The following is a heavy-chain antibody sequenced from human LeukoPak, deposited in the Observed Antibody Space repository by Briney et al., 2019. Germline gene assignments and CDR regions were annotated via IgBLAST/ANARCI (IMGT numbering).Heavy chain of an antibody. CDR3: ARTVLRFLEWLSHFDY. D-gene: IGHD3-3*01. V-gene: IGHV4-39*01. J-gene: IGHJ4*02. CDR2: IYYSGST. Sequence: SETLSLTCTVSGGSISSSSYYWGWIRQPPGKGLEWIGCIYYSGSTYYNPSLKSRVTISVDTSKNQFSLKLSSVTAADTAVYYCARTVLRFLEWLSHFDYWGQGTLVTVSS. CDR1: GGSISSSSYY.